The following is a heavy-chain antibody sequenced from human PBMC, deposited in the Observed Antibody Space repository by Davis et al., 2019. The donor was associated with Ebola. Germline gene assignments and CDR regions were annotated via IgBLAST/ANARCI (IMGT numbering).Heavy chain of an antibody. J-gene: IGHJ6*02. CDR1: GFTFSSYW. V-gene: IGHV3-7*03. CDR2: IKQDGSEK. Sequence: LGGSLRLSCAASGFTFSSYWMSWVRQAPGKGLEWVANIKQDGSEKYYVDSVKGRFTISRDNAKNSLYLQMNSLRAEDTAVYYCARDSPMTTVTLGYYYGMDVWGQGTTVTVSS. CDR3: ARDSPMTTVTLGYYYGMDV. D-gene: IGHD4-11*01.